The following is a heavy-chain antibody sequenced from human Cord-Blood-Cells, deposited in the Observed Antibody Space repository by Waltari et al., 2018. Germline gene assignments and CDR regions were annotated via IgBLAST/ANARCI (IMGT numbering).Heavy chain of an antibody. CDR2: VIPIFGTA. Sequence: QVQLVQSGAEVKKPGSSVKVSCKASGGTFSSYAISWVRQAPGQGLEWMGGVIPIFGTASNAQKVQGRVTITAGESTSRAYMELSSLSSEDTAVYYCARDGESGSDYRGDYYGMDVWGQGTTVTVSS. D-gene: IGHD1-26*01. CDR1: GGTFSSYA. V-gene: IGHV1-69*12. CDR3: ARDGESGSDYRGDYYGMDV. J-gene: IGHJ6*02.